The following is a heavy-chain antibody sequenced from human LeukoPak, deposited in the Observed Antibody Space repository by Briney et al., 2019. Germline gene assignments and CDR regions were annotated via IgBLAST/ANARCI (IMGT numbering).Heavy chain of an antibody. J-gene: IGHJ4*02. D-gene: IGHD6-13*01. CDR3: AKDDGSSSWYALIDY. CDR2: FSASDGSR. CDR1: GFSFSSYG. Sequence: GGSLRLSCEASGFSFSSYGMSWVRQAPGEGLEWVSGFSASDGSRYYADSVKGRFTISRDNSKNTLYLQMNSLRAEDTAVYYCAKDDGSSSWYALIDYWGQGTLVTVSS. V-gene: IGHV3-23*01.